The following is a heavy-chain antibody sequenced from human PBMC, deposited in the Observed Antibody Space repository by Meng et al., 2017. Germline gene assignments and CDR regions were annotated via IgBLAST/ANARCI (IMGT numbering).Heavy chain of an antibody. CDR2: IIPILGIA. CDR1: GGTFSSYT. D-gene: IGHD6-19*01. V-gene: IGHV1-69*02. Sequence: VQRLQPGAEVKNHGSTVKVSCKASGGTFSSYTISWVRQAPGQGLEWMGRIIPILGIANYAQKFQGRVTITADKFTSTAYMELSSLRSEDTAVYYCARVAVAGHFDYWGQGTLVTVSS. J-gene: IGHJ4*02. CDR3: ARVAVAGHFDY.